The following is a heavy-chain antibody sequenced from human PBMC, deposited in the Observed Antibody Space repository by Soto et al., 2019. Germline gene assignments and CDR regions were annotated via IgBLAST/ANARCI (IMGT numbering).Heavy chain of an antibody. J-gene: IGHJ6*03. CDR2: ISSSSSYI. D-gene: IGHD3-10*01. CDR1: GFTFSSYS. CDR3: ARDDSKTYYYGSGSYTNYYYMDV. Sequence: GGSLRLSCAASGFTFSSYSMNWVRQAPGKGLEWVSSISSSSSYIYYADSVKGRFTISRDNAKNSLYLQMNSLRAEDTAVYYCARDDSKTYYYGSGSYTNYYYMDVWGKGTTVTVSS. V-gene: IGHV3-21*01.